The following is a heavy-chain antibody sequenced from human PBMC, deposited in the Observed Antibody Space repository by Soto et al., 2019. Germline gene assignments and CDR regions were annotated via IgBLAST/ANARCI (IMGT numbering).Heavy chain of an antibody. CDR3: ARLRLGCSGGSCYRAEIDYYYYYGMDV. CDR2: IYYSGST. V-gene: IGHV4-39*01. CDR1: GGSISSSSYY. J-gene: IGHJ6*02. Sequence: QLQLQESGPGLVKPSETLSLTCTVSGGSISSSSYYWGWIRQPPGKGLEWIGSIYYSGSTYYNPSLKSRVTISVDTSKNQFSLKLSSVTAADTAVYYCARLRLGCSGGSCYRAEIDYYYYYGMDVWGQGTTVTVSS. D-gene: IGHD2-15*01.